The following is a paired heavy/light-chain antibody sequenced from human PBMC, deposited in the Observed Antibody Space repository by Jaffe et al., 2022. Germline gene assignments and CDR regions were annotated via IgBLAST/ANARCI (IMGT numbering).Heavy chain of an antibody. CDR3: ARSRQMIRYFDCGEDYFDY. Sequence: QVTLRESGPALVKPTQTLTLTCTFSGFSLSTSGMCVSWVRQPPGKALEWLALIDWDDDKYYSTSLKTRLTISKDTSKNQVVLTMTNMDPVDTATYYCARSRQMIRYFDCGEDYFDYWGQGTLVTVSS. CDR2: IDWDDDK. D-gene: IGHD3-9*01. CDR1: GFSLSTSGMC. J-gene: IGHJ4*02. V-gene: IGHV2-70*20.
Light chain of an antibody. CDR3: NSRDSSGNHLI. V-gene: IGLV3-19*01. CDR2: GKN. J-gene: IGLJ2*01. Sequence: SSELTQDPAVSVALGQTVRITCQGDSLRSYYASWYQQKPGQAPVLVIYGKNNRPSGIPDRFSGSSSGNTASLTITGAQAEDEADYYCNSRDSSGNHLIFGGGTKLTVL. CDR1: SLRSYY.